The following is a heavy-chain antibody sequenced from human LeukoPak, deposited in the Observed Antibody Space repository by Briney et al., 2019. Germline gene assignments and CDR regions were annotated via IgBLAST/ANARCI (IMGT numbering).Heavy chain of an antibody. CDR1: GGTFSSYA. J-gene: IGHJ4*02. V-gene: IGHV1-69*13. CDR3: ARDLNSGSYYGVDY. D-gene: IGHD1-26*01. CDR2: IIPIFGTA. Sequence: SVKVSCKASGGTFSSYAISWVRQAPGQGLEWMGGIIPIFGTANYAQKFQGRVTITADESTSTAYMELSSLRSEDMAVYYCARDLNSGSYYGVDYWGQGTLVTVSS.